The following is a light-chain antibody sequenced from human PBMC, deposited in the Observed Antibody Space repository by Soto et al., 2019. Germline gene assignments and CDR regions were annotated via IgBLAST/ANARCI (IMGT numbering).Light chain of an antibody. CDR2: EVS. CDR3: SSYTSSSTLEV. J-gene: IGLJ1*01. V-gene: IGLV2-14*01. CDR1: SSDVGGYNY. Sequence: QSALTQPASVSGSPGQSITISGTGTSSDVGGYNYVSWYQQHPGKAPKLMIYEVSNRPSGVSNRFSGSKSGNTASLTISGLQAEDEADYYCSSYTSSSTLEVFGTGTKLTVL.